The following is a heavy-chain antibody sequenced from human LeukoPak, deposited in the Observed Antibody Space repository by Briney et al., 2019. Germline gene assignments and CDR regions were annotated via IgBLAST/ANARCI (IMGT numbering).Heavy chain of an antibody. CDR2: ISGSGGST. Sequence: GGSLRLSCAASGFAFNTYSMNWVRQAPGKGLEWVSAISGSGGSTYCADSVKGRFTISRDNSKSTLYLQMSSLRAEDTAIYYCAKVANGGGDYWGQGTLVTVSS. J-gene: IGHJ4*02. CDR3: AKVANGGGDY. D-gene: IGHD2-8*01. V-gene: IGHV3-23*01. CDR1: GFAFNTYS.